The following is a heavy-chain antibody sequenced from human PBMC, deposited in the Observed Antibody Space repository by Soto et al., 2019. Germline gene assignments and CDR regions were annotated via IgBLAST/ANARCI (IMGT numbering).Heavy chain of an antibody. V-gene: IGHV3-23*01. Sequence: GGSLRLSCAASGFTFSSYAMSWVRRAPGKGLEWVSAISGSGGSTYYADSVKGRFTISRDNSKNTLYLQMNSLRAEDTAVYYCAKDYFSTGYYYGFDYWGQGTLVTVSS. CDR3: AKDYFSTGYYYGFDY. CDR2: ISGSGGST. J-gene: IGHJ4*02. D-gene: IGHD3-22*01. CDR1: GFTFSSYA.